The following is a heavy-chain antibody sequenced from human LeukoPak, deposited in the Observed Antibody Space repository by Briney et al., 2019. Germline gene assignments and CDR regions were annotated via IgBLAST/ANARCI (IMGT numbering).Heavy chain of an antibody. CDR1: GFTFSSYG. J-gene: IGHJ4*02. D-gene: IGHD2-15*01. Sequence: PGGSLRLSCAASGFTFSSYGMHWVRQAPGKGLEWVAVIWYDGSNKYYADSVKGRFTISRDNSKNTPYLQMNSLRAEDTAVYYCARDGGCSGGSCYDYWGQGTLVTVSS. CDR3: ARDGGCSGGSCYDY. CDR2: IWYDGSNK. V-gene: IGHV3-33*01.